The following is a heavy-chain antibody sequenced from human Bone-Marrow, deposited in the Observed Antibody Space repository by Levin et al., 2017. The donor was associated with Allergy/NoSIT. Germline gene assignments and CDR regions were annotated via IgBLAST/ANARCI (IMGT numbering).Heavy chain of an antibody. Sequence: ASVKVSCKTSGYTFIYYYIHWVRQAPGQGLEWMGWINPNSGATYSTRRFEDRVTMTRDTSIRTAYMELTGLGSDDTAVYYCVRSGHLLDDFDHWGQGSLVSVSS. CDR2: INPNSGAT. CDR3: VRSGHLLDDFDH. CDR1: GYTFIYYY. V-gene: IGHV1-2*02. D-gene: IGHD6-19*01. J-gene: IGHJ4*02.